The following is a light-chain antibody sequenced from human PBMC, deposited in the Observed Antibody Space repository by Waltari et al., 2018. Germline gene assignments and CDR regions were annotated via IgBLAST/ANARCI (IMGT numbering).Light chain of an antibody. Sequence: DLVLTQSPDSLAVSLGARATISRKSRQSNLGGSNNQNYLALYQQKPGQSPKLLIYWASTRESAVPDRFSGSGSGTDITLTTSSLQAEDVAVYYLQQYYNTPITFGRGTRVEIK. CDR1: QSNLGGSNNQNY. CDR3: QQYYNTPIT. J-gene: IGKJ4*01. CDR2: WAS. V-gene: IGKV4-1*01.